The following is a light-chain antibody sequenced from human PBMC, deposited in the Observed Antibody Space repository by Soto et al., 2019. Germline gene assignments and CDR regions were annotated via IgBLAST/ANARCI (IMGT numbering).Light chain of an antibody. CDR3: QQYGTAPET. CDR2: DAS. V-gene: IGKV3-20*01. Sequence: EIVLTQSPGILSLSPGERATLSCRASPSVSRSFLAWYQQRPGQAPRLLIYDASRRATVIPDRFSGSGSGTDFTLTITRLEPEDCAVYYCQQYGTAPETFGQGTRLEMK. CDR1: PSVSRSF. J-gene: IGKJ2*01.